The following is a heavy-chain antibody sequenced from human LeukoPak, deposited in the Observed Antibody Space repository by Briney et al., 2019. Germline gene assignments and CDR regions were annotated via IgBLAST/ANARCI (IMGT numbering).Heavy chain of an antibody. CDR2: ISSSSSYI. V-gene: IGHV3-21*03. CDR3: ARDSSGWYWFDP. Sequence: KSGGSLRLSCAASGFTFSSYSMNWVRQAPGKGLEWVSSISSSSSYIYYADSAKGRFTISRDNAKNSLYLQMNSLRAEDTAVYYCARDSSGWYWFDPWGQGTLVTVSS. CDR1: GFTFSSYS. D-gene: IGHD6-19*01. J-gene: IGHJ5*02.